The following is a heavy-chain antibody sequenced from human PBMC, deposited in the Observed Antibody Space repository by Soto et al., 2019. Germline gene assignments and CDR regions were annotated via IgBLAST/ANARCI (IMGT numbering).Heavy chain of an antibody. J-gene: IGHJ4*02. CDR2: ISYDGING. V-gene: IGHV3-30*15. D-gene: IGHD3-16*02. Sequence: QVQLVESGGSVVQPGRSLRLSCEACGFTFTSYAMHWVRQAPGKGLEWVAVISYDGINGYYADSVKGRFTISRDNSKNTLFLQMSSLRVEDTAVYYCARDRLRLGELSLIGYFDYWGQGTLVTVSS. CDR3: ARDRLRLGELSLIGYFDY. CDR1: GFTFTSYA.